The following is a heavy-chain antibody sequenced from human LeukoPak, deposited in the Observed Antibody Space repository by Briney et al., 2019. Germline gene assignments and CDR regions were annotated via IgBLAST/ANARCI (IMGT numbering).Heavy chain of an antibody. CDR2: SITYRNKI. V-gene: IGHV3-74*01. CDR3: ERGSTSYSSSFDI. D-gene: IGHD6-13*01. J-gene: IGHJ3*02. Sequence: GESVTLFWAASGLPLSTYWKHCARQATGRALVWVSRSITYRNKISYADYVTARFTISRINANTSLYLQLNSLRAEDTAVYDCERGSTSYSSSFDIWGQGTMVTVSS. CDR1: GLPLSTYW.